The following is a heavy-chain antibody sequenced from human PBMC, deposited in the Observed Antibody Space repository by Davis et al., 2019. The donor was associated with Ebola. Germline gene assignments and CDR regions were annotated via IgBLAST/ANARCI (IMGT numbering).Heavy chain of an antibody. Sequence: GESLKISCAASGFTFSSYSMNWVRQAPGKGLEWVAVISYDGSNKYYADSVKGRFTISRDNSKNTLYLQMNSLRAEDTAVYYCAKSTLWFGELPRNYMDVWGKGTTVTVSS. D-gene: IGHD3-10*01. CDR2: ISYDGSNK. CDR1: GFTFSSYS. J-gene: IGHJ6*03. V-gene: IGHV3-30*18. CDR3: AKSTLWFGELPRNYMDV.